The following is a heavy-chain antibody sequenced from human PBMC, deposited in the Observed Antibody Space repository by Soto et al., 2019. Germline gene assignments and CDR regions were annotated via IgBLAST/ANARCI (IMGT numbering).Heavy chain of an antibody. J-gene: IGHJ4*01. CDR3: ARGNSGYDPSCDY. CDR1: GFTFSDYE. D-gene: IGHD5-12*01. CDR2: ISSSGSII. V-gene: IGHV3-48*03. Sequence: PGGCLRLSCTPSGFTFSDYEMNWVRQAPGKGLEWVSHISSSGSIIYYADSVKGRFTISRDNAKNSLSLQMTSLRIDDTGLYYCARGNSGYDPSCDYWRQLTLVTASS.